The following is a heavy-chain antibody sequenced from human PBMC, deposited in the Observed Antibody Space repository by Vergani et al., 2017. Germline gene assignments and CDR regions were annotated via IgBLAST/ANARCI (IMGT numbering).Heavy chain of an antibody. Sequence: EGQLVESGGGLVQPGGSLRLSCAASGFNFNKYWMSWVRQAPGKGLEWVANIKTDGSEKYYADSVKGRFTISRDNSKNTLYLQMNNLRAADTAVYYCARSGYCAHGVCYMTYYYYMDVWGKGTAVTVSS. CDR3: ARSGYCAHGVCYMTYYYYMDV. V-gene: IGHV3-7*01. D-gene: IGHD2-8*01. CDR1: GFNFNKYW. CDR2: IKTDGSEK. J-gene: IGHJ6*03.